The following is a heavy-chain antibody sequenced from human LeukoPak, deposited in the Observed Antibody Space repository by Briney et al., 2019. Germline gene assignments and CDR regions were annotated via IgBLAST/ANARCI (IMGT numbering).Heavy chain of an antibody. CDR1: GFTFSSYA. J-gene: IGHJ3*01. CDR3: ARAKIEAAGTGAFDV. V-gene: IGHV3-23*01. D-gene: IGHD6-13*01. CDR2: FSATDGSA. Sequence: GGSLRLSCAASGFTFSSYAMTWVRQAPGKGLEWVSAFSATDGSAQYAESVEGRFTISRDNSKNTLFLQMNSLGAEDTAVYYCARAKIEAAGTGAFDVLGQGTLVTVSS.